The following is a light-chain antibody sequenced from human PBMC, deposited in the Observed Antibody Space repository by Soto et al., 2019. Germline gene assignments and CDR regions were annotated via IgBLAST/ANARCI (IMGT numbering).Light chain of an antibody. CDR3: QQYNDWWT. V-gene: IGKV3-15*01. J-gene: IGKJ1*01. CDR1: QSVSSN. Sequence: EIVMTQSPATLSVSPGERATLSCRASQSVSSNLDWYQQKPGQAPRLLIYGASTRATGVPARFSGSGSGTEFTLTISSLQSEDFAVYYCQQYNDWWTFGQGTKVDIK. CDR2: GAS.